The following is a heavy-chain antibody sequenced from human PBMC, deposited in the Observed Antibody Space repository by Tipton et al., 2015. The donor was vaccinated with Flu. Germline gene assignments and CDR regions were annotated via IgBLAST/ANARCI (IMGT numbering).Heavy chain of an antibody. V-gene: IGHV3-7*03. CDR1: GFTFSNYW. D-gene: IGHD3-22*01. CDR2: IKQDGGEK. CDR3: AGDRGWLSLDY. J-gene: IGHJ4*02. Sequence: SLRLSCAASGFTFSNYWMSWVRQAPGKGLEWVANIKQDGGEKNYVDSVKGRFTISRDYAKNSLDLQMNSLRAEDTAVYYCAGDRGWLSLDYWGQGTLVTVSS.